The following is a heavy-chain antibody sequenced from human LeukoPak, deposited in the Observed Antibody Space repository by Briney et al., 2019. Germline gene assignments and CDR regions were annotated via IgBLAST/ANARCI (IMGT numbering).Heavy chain of an antibody. CDR3: ARRSPYYDFWSGYSDYYYYGMDV. D-gene: IGHD3-3*01. CDR1: GYTFTSYY. CDR2: INPSGGGT. Sequence: ASVKVPCKASGYTFTSYYMHWVRQAPGQGLEWMGIINPSGGGTSYAQKFQGRVTMTRDTSTSTVYMELSSLRSEDTAVYYCARRSPYYDFWSGYSDYYYYGMDVWGQGTTVTVSS. J-gene: IGHJ6*02. V-gene: IGHV1-46*01.